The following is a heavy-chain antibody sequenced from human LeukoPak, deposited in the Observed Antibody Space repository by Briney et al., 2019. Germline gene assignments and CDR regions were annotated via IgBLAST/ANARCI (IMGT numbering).Heavy chain of an antibody. CDR1: GYSFTSYW. V-gene: IGHV5-51*01. D-gene: IGHD6-13*01. CDR3: ARWAVYSSSWIDY. J-gene: IGHJ4*02. Sequence: GESLKISCKGSGYSFTSYWIGWVRQLPGKGLEWMGIIYPGDSDTTYSPSFQGQVTISADKSISTAYLRWSSLKASDTGMYYCARWAVYSSSWIDYWGQGTLVTVSS. CDR2: IYPGDSDT.